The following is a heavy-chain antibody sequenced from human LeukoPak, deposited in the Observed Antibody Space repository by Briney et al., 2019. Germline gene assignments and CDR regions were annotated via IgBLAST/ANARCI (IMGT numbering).Heavy chain of an antibody. CDR2: ISTGGSA. Sequence: PSETLSLTCTVSGDSVSSYYWSWIRQPAGNRLEWIGRISTGGSARYNPSLKSRVTLSIDTSKNQISLNVKSVTAADTAVYYCTGESYRTSFLFDLWGQGTLVTVSS. D-gene: IGHD5-12*01. CDR3: TGESYRTSFLFDL. J-gene: IGHJ4*02. CDR1: GDSVSSYY. V-gene: IGHV4-4*07.